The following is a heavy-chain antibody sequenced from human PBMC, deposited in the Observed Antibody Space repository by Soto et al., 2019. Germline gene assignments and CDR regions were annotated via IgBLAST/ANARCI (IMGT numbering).Heavy chain of an antibody. D-gene: IGHD4-4*01. Sequence: ASVKVSCKASGYTFTSYDINWVRQATGQGLEWMGWMNPNSGNTGYAQKFQGRVIMTRNTSISTAYMELSSLRSEDTAVYYCAREVTTTEDWFDPWGQGTLVTVSS. CDR2: MNPNSGNT. V-gene: IGHV1-8*01. J-gene: IGHJ5*02. CDR1: GYTFTSYD. CDR3: AREVTTTEDWFDP.